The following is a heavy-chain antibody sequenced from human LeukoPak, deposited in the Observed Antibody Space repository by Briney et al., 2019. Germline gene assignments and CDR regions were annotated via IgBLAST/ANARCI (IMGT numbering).Heavy chain of an antibody. Sequence: PGGSLRLSSAASGFTFSSYSMNWVRQAPGKGLEWVSYISSSSSTIYYADSVKGRFTISRDNAKNSLYLQMNSLRAEDTAVYYCARDRLYYYDSSGYPAHYMDVWGKGTTVTVSS. J-gene: IGHJ6*03. CDR2: ISSSSSTI. D-gene: IGHD3-22*01. V-gene: IGHV3-48*04. CDR1: GFTFSSYS. CDR3: ARDRLYYYDSSGYPAHYMDV.